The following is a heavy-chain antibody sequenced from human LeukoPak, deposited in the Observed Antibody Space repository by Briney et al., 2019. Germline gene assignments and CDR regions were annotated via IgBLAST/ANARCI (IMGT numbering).Heavy chain of an antibody. D-gene: IGHD3-22*01. CDR1: GFTFSSYA. J-gene: IGHJ4*02. V-gene: IGHV3-23*01. CDR3: AKELGDSSGYYYDY. Sequence: GGSLRLSCAASGFTFSSYAMNWVRQAPGKGLEWVSAISGSGGSTYYADSVKGRFTISRDNSKNTLYLQMNSLRAEDTAVYYCAKELGDSSGYYYDYWGQGTLVTVSS. CDR2: ISGSGGST.